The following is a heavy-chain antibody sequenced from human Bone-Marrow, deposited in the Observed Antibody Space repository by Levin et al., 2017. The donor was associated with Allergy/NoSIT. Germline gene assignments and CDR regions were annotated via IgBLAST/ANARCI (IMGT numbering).Heavy chain of an antibody. CDR3: ARANGGNDFDH. V-gene: IGHV3-53*01. CDR1: GFSLSDTY. D-gene: IGHD4-23*01. CDR2: IYSVGDT. Sequence: GGSLRLSCAASGFSLSDTYMTWVRQAPGKGLEWVSMIYSVGDTYYSDSVRGRFIISRDISKNRVSLHMNSLRVEDTAVYYCARANGGNDFDHWGQGTLVIVSS. J-gene: IGHJ4*02.